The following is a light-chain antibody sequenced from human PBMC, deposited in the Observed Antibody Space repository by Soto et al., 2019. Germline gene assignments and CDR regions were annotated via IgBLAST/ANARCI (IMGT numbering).Light chain of an antibody. J-gene: IGLJ3*02. V-gene: IGLV2-8*01. Sequence: QSALTQPPSASGSPGQSVTISCTGTSSDVGGYHYVSWYQQHPGKAPKLMIYEVTKRPTGGPDRFSGSKSGNTASLTVSGLKAEDEADYYCSSYAGSNNLVFGGGTKLTVL. CDR1: SSDVGGYHY. CDR2: EVT. CDR3: SSYAGSNNLV.